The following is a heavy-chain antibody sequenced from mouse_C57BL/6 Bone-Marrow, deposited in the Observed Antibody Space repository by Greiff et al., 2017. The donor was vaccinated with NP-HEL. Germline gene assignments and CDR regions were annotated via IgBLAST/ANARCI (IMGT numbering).Heavy chain of an antibody. Sequence: QVQLQQSGPELVKPGASVKISCKASGYAFSSSWMNWVKQRPGKGLEWIGRIYPGDGDTNYNGKFKSKATLTADKSSSTAYMQLSSLTSDDSAVYFCARTIDVWGTGTTVTVAS. CDR1: GYAFSSSW. CDR2: IYPGDGDT. J-gene: IGHJ1*03. V-gene: IGHV1-82*01. CDR3: ARTIDV.